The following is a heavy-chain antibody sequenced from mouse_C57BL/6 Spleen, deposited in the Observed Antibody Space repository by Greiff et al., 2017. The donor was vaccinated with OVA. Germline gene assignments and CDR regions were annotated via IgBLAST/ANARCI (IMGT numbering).Heavy chain of an antibody. CDR3: ARGYYGSSPFAY. V-gene: IGHV3-6*01. CDR1: GYSITSGYY. Sequence: VQLQQSGPGLVKPSQSLSLTCSVTGYSITSGYYWNWIRQFPGNKLEWMGYISYDGSNNYNPSLENRISITRDTSKNQFFLKLNSVTTEDTATYYCARGYYGSSPFAYWGQGTLVTVSA. CDR2: ISYDGSN. D-gene: IGHD1-1*01. J-gene: IGHJ3*01.